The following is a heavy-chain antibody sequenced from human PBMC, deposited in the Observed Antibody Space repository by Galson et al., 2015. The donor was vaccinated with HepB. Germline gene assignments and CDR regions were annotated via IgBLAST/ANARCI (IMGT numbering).Heavy chain of an antibody. CDR3: ARHAVIAVTTLNDAFDI. Sequence: GKGLEWIASIYYSGSTYYNPSLKSRVTISVDTSKNQFSLKLNSVTAADTAVYYCARHAVIAVTTLNDAFDIWGQGTMVTVSS. V-gene: IGHV4-39*01. D-gene: IGHD6-19*01. J-gene: IGHJ3*02. CDR2: IYYSGST.